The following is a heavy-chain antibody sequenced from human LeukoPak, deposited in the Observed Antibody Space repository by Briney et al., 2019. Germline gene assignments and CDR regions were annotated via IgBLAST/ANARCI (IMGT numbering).Heavy chain of an antibody. CDR2: IYYSGST. D-gene: IGHD3-9*01. CDR1: GGSISSNY. Sequence: SETLSLTCTDSGGSISSNYWSWIRQPPGKGLEWIGYIYYSGSTNYNPSLKRRVTISVDTSKNQFSLKLSSVTAADTAVYYCARARFDILTSYYFDYWGQGILVTVSS. CDR3: ARARFDILTSYYFDY. J-gene: IGHJ4*02. V-gene: IGHV4-59*01.